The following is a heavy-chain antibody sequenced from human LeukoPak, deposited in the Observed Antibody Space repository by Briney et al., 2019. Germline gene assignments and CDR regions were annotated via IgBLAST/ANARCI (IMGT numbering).Heavy chain of an antibody. J-gene: IGHJ4*02. V-gene: IGHV3-23*01. CDR2: ISDTGRRT. CDR1: GFIFSSYA. CDR3: ARHDSFIPY. D-gene: IGHD3-16*02. Sequence: GGSLRLSCAASGFIFSSYAMSWVRQAAGKGLEWVSGISDTGRRTYYTDSVQGRFTISRDESKKTVYLLMNTLRAEDTAVYFCARHDSFIPYWGQGTLVTVSS.